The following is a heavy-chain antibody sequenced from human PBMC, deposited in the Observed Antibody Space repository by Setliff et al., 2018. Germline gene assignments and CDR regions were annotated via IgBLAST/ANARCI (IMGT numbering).Heavy chain of an antibody. CDR2: SNHGGST. CDR1: GESFSNNY. CDR3: ARERTIFGILVISGWFDP. Sequence: SETLSLTCSVYGESFSNNYWSWIRQTPGKGLEWIGESNHGGSTSYHPSLKSRVTMSVDTSRNQISLNLTSVTASDTALYYCARERTIFGILVISGWFDPWGQGTVVTVSS. D-gene: IGHD3-3*01. V-gene: IGHV4-34*01. J-gene: IGHJ5*02.